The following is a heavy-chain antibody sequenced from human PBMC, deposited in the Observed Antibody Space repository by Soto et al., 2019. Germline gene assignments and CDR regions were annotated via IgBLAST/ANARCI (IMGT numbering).Heavy chain of an antibody. J-gene: IGHJ6*02. CDR1: GFTFSSHW. CDR3: AGVVNVGYYYYAMDV. Sequence: GGSLRLSCTASGFTFSSHWTDWVRQAPGKGPVWVSRINGDGISTNYAEFVQGRFTISRDNAKNTLYLQMNRLRVEDTGIYYCAGVVNVGYYYYAMDVWGQGTTVTVSS. V-gene: IGHV3-74*01. D-gene: IGHD2-15*01. CDR2: INGDGIST.